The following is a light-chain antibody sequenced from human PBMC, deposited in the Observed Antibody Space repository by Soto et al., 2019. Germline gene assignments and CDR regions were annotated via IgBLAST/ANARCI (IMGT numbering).Light chain of an antibody. V-gene: IGKV3D-7*01. CDR3: LQDYGDSWT. CDR1: QSISVTY. CDR2: GAS. J-gene: IGKJ1*01. Sequence: EIVMTHSPGTLSLSPCERATLSGSASQSISVTYLAWYQQKPGQAPRPLIYGASTRATGIPARLSGSGSGTEFTLTISSLQPEDFASYYCLQDYGDSWTFGQGTKVDI.